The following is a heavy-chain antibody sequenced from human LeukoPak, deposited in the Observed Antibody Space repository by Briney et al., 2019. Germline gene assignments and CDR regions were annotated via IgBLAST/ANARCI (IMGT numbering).Heavy chain of an antibody. V-gene: IGHV3-53*01. CDR1: GFAVSNTY. CDR3: ARGPWFGSTKLIDY. D-gene: IGHD3-10*01. Sequence: PGGSLRLSCAASGFAVSNTYMTWVRQAPGKGLEWISTIYAGGTTYYADSVKGRFTISRDTSKNTIYLQIIRLRAEDAALYYCARGPWFGSTKLIDYWGQGTLVTVSS. J-gene: IGHJ4*02. CDR2: IYAGGTT.